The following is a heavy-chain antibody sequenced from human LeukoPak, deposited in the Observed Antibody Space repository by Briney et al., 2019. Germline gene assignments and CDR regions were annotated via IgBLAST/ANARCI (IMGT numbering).Heavy chain of an antibody. V-gene: IGHV3-53*01. CDR3: ARQAMIVMAHAFDI. D-gene: IGHD3-22*01. CDR2: IYSGGST. CDR1: GFTVSSNY. Sequence: GGSLRLSCAASGFTVSSNYMSWVRQAPGKGLEWVSVIYSGGSTYYADSVKGRFTISRDHSKNTLYLQLNNLRADDTAVYYCARQAMIVMAHAFDIWGQGTMVTVSS. J-gene: IGHJ3*02.